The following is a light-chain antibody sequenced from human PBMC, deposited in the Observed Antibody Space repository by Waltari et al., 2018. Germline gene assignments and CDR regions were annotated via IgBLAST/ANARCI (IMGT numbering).Light chain of an antibody. Sequence: DIHITQSPSTLSAAVGDRLPFPCRASQAINNWLAWYQQKPGYAPKVLIYKASILESGVSSRCSGSGAGTEYTLTINSLQADDSATYYYQQYKCYPVTFGQGTKVDVK. CDR3: QQYKCYPVT. CDR1: QAINNW. J-gene: IGKJ1*01. V-gene: IGKV1-5*03. CDR2: KAS.